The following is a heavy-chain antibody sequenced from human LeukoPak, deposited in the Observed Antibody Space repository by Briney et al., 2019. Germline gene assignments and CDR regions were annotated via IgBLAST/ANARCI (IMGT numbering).Heavy chain of an antibody. J-gene: IGHJ4*02. D-gene: IGHD3-3*02. CDR1: GFSFTNYA. CDR3: ARASCISTADAAW. Sequence: PGGSLRLSCAASGFSFTNYAMSWVRQAPARGPEWLSRMKGGGETFYADSVKGRFTLSRDDSRNTVYLQLNNLRVEDTAIYYCARASCISTADAAWWGEGTQVTVPS. CDR2: MKGGGET. V-gene: IGHV3-23*01.